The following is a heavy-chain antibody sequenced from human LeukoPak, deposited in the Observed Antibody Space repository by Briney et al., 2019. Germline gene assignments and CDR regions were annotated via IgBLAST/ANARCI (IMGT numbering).Heavy chain of an antibody. Sequence: GGSLRLSCAASGFTFSSYAISWVRQAPGKGLEWVSAISGSGSSTYYRDSVKGRFTISRDNSKNTLYLQMNSLRAEDTAVYHCARDHGDYTFGLWGQGTLVTVS. CDR2: ISGSGSST. CDR3: ARDHGDYTFGL. CDR1: GFTFSSYA. J-gene: IGHJ4*02. D-gene: IGHD4-17*01. V-gene: IGHV3-23*01.